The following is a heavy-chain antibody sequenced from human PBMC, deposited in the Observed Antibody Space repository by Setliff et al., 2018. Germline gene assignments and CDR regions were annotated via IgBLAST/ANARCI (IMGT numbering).Heavy chain of an antibody. J-gene: IGHJ6*03. CDR2: MYYSGST. CDR3: ARDNRARHYMDV. Sequence: SETLSLTCSVSGGSISSGSYYWGWIRQSPGKGLEWIGSMYYSGSTYYNPSLKGRVTLSVDTTKNQFSLNLSSVTAADTAVYYCARDNRARHYMDVWGKGTTVTAP. V-gene: IGHV4-39*07. CDR1: GGSISSGSYY. D-gene: IGHD3-10*01.